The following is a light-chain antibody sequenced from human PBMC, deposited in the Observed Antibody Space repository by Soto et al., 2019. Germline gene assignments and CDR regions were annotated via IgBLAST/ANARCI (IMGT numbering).Light chain of an antibody. Sequence: EIEMTQSPGTLSVSPLERATLXCRASQSVSSNLAWYQQKPGQAPRLLIYGASSRATGIPVRFSGSGSGTEFTLTISSLQSEDFAVYYCQQYNNWPLTFGQGTRLEIK. J-gene: IGKJ5*01. V-gene: IGKV3-15*01. CDR1: QSVSSN. CDR2: GAS. CDR3: QQYNNWPLT.